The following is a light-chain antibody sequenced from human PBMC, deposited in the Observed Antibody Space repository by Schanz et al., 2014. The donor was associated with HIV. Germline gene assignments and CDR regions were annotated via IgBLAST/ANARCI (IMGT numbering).Light chain of an antibody. CDR3: LQHNTYPLT. J-gene: IGKJ5*01. V-gene: IGKV3-20*01. CDR2: GAS. Sequence: EIVLTQSPGTLSLSPGERATLSCRASQSVSSSYLAWYQQKPGQAPRLLIYGASTRATGIPDRFSGSASGTDFTLTISRLEPEDFATYYCLQHNTYPLTFGQGTRLETK. CDR1: QSVSSSY.